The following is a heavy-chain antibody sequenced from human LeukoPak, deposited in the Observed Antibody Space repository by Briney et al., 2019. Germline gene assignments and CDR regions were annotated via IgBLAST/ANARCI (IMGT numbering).Heavy chain of an antibody. Sequence: GGSLRLSCAASGFTFSSYSMNWVRQAPGKGLEWVSSISSSSSYIYYADSVKGRFTISRDNAKNSLYLQMNSLRAEDTAVYYCARDRHIVVVTANPLDYWGQGTLVTVSS. CDR3: ARDRHIVVVTANPLDY. CDR1: GFTFSSYS. V-gene: IGHV3-21*01. CDR2: ISSSSSYI. J-gene: IGHJ4*02. D-gene: IGHD2-21*02.